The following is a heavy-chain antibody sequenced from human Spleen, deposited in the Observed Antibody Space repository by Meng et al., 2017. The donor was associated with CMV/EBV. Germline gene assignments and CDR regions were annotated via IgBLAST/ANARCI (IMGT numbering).Heavy chain of an antibody. V-gene: IGHV3-74*01. CDR2: INSDGSST. J-gene: IGHJ4*02. CDR1: GFTFSSYW. CDR3: ARVARRYSSGWYYFDY. D-gene: IGHD6-19*01. Sequence: GFTFSSYWMHWVRQAPGKGLVWVSRINSDGSSTSYADSVKGRFTISRDNAKNTLYLQMNSLRAEDTAVYYCARVARRYSSGWYYFDYWGQGTLVTSPQ.